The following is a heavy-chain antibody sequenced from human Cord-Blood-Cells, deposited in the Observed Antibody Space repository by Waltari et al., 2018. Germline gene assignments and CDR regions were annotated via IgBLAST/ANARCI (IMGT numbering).Heavy chain of an antibody. Sequence: QVQLQQWGAGLLKPSETMSLTCAVYGGSFSGYYWSWIRQPPGKGLEWIGEINHSGSTNYNPSLKSRVTISVDTSKNQFSLKLGSVTAADTAVYYCARAPPDIVVVVAAEFDYWGQGTLVTVSS. V-gene: IGHV4-34*01. D-gene: IGHD2-15*01. J-gene: IGHJ4*02. CDR1: GGSFSGYY. CDR3: ARAPPDIVVVVAAEFDY. CDR2: INHSGST.